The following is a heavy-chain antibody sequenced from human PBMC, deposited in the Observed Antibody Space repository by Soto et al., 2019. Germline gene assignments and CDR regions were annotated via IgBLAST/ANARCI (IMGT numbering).Heavy chain of an antibody. CDR3: ARVANDFWSGPPFGYYGMDV. D-gene: IGHD3-3*01. CDR2: IIPIFGTA. J-gene: IGHJ6*02. V-gene: IGHV1-69*13. Sequence: SVKVSCKASGGTFSSYAISWVRQAPGQGLEWMGGIIPIFGTANYAQKFQGRVTITADESTSTAYMELSSLRSEDTAVYYCARVANDFWSGPPFGYYGMDVWGQGTTVTVSS. CDR1: GGTFSSYA.